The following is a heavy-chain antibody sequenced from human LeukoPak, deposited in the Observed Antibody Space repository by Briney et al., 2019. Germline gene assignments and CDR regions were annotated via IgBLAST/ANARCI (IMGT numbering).Heavy chain of an antibody. CDR3: ATSEGPYYYGSGSFDY. Sequence: SWIRQPPGKGLEWIGHIYYSGSTYYNPSLKSRVTISVDTSKNQFSLKLSSVTAADTAVYYCATSEGPYYYGSGSFDYWGQGTLVTVSS. J-gene: IGHJ4*02. CDR2: IYYSGST. V-gene: IGHV4-30-4*08. D-gene: IGHD3-10*01.